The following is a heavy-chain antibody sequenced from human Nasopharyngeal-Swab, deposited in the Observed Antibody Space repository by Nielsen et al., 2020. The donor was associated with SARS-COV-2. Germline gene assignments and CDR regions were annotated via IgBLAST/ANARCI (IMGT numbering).Heavy chain of an antibody. CDR2: INPSGGSK. Sequence: WGRQAQGQGLEWMGMINPSGGSKSGGTTINAQKFRGRVTVTRDTSTSTVYMELSSLRSEDTAVYFCARVSPVRNYFDYWGQGTLVTVSS. J-gene: IGHJ4*02. CDR3: ARVSPVRNYFDY. V-gene: IGHV1-46*01.